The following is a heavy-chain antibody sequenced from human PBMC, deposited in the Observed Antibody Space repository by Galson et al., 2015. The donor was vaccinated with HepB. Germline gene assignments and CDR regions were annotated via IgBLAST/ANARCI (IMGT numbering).Heavy chain of an antibody. CDR3: ARRSGNCRGTDY. J-gene: IGHJ4*02. V-gene: IGHV5-51*01. Sequence: YSPSFEGQVTISADTSISTAYLQWSSLRASDSAMYYCARRSGNCRGTDYWGQGTLVTVSS. D-gene: IGHD2-15*01.